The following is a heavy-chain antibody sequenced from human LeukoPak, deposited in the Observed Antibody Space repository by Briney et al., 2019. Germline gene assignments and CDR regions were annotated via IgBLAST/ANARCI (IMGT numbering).Heavy chain of an antibody. CDR1: GYTFTGYY. Sequence: ASVEVSCKASGYTFTGYYMHWVRQAPGQGLEWMGWINPNSGGTNYAQKFQGRVTMTRDTSISTAYMELSRLRSDDTAVYYCARVALSKSGYYAYWGQGTLVTVSS. CDR2: INPNSGGT. J-gene: IGHJ4*02. CDR3: ARVALSKSGYYAY. D-gene: IGHD3-3*01. V-gene: IGHV1-2*02.